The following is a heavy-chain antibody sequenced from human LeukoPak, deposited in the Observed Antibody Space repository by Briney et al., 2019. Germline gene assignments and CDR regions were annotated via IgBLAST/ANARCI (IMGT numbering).Heavy chain of an antibody. CDR1: GFTYCSYV. Sequence: GGSLRLSRPASGFTYCSYVLHGVRQAPGKGLERVAVISYDGSNKYYADSVKGRFTISRDNSKNTLYLQMNSLRAEDTAVYYCARDQWGYYYMDAWGKGTTVTVSS. CDR3: ARDQWGYYYMDA. V-gene: IGHV3-30*04. CDR2: ISYDGSNK. J-gene: IGHJ6*03. D-gene: IGHD1-26*01.